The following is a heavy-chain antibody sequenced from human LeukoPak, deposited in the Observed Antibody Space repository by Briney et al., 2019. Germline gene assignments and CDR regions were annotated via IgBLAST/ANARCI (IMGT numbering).Heavy chain of an antibody. D-gene: IGHD3-3*01. CDR1: GGSTSGGNYY. CDR2: ISSSGNT. J-gene: IGHJ4*02. Sequence: PSVTLSLTCIVSGGSTSGGNYYWGWIRRPPGKGLEWIGGISSSGNTYYNPSLKSRITISVDTSKNHFSLKLSSVTAADTAVYYCARLGAGPTYYDFWSGYSSFYFDYWGQGTLVTVSS. V-gene: IGHV4-39*02. CDR3: ARLGAGPTYYDFWSGYSSFYFDY.